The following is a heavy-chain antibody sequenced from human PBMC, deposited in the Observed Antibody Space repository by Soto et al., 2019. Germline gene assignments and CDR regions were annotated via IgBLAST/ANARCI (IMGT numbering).Heavy chain of an antibody. V-gene: IGHV3-74*01. CDR1: GFTFSNYW. J-gene: IGHJ4*02. D-gene: IGHD1-26*01. Sequence: AQLVESGGGLVQPGGSLRLSCAASGFTFSNYWMHWVRQVPGQGPVWVSRLNGDGGRTDYADSVRGRFTIFRDNDRNTLYLQMKSLRADVTAMYYCARDLGGAGSYWGQGTLVTVSS. CDR2: LNGDGGRT. CDR3: ARDLGGAGSY.